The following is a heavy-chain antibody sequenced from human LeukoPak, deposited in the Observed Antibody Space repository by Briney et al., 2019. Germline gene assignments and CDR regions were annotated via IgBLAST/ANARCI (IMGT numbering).Heavy chain of an antibody. V-gene: IGHV1-18*01. CDR2: IISFYRNT. Sequence: ASVKVSCQGSGYTLSRFGIRWVRPPAGQGLEWMGWIISFYRNTNCAQKLPGRGTLTTHPSTHTAYLELRSQRSDDTAVYYCARAGGYGSGGSCYSEYYFDYWGQGTLVTVSS. J-gene: IGHJ4*02. CDR3: ARAGGYGSGGSCYSEYYFDY. CDR1: GYTLSRFG. D-gene: IGHD2-15*01.